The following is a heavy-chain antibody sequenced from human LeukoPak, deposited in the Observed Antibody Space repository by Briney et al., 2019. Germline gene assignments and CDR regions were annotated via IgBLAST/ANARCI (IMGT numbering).Heavy chain of an antibody. D-gene: IGHD3-10*01. Sequence: PSETLSLTCAVSGGSISSGGYSWSWIRQPPGKGLEWIGYIYHSGSTYYNPSLKSRVTISVDRSKNQFSLKLSSVTAADTAVYYCARGLSAMVRDAFDIWGQGTMVTVSS. CDR2: IYHSGST. CDR1: GGSISSGGYS. CDR3: ARGLSAMVRDAFDI. V-gene: IGHV4-30-2*01. J-gene: IGHJ3*02.